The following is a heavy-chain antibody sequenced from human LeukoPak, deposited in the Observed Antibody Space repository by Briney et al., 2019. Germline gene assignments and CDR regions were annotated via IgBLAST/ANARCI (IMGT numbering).Heavy chain of an antibody. CDR3: SGGEGWLQPR. V-gene: IGHV3-7*01. Sequence: GGSLTLSCAASGFIFNTHWMNWVRQAPGEGLEWVANIKQDGRETFYLDSVRGRFIISRDNTKNSLYLQMRSLRVEDTAVYFCSGGEGWLQPRWGEGTLVTVSS. CDR1: GFIFNTHW. J-gene: IGHJ4*02. CDR2: IKQDGRET. D-gene: IGHD6-19*01.